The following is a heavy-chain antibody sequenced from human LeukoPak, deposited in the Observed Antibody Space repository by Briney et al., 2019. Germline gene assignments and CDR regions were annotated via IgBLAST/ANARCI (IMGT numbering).Heavy chain of an antibody. V-gene: IGHV3-23*01. CDR2: ISGSGGSA. D-gene: IGHD1-26*01. Sequence: GGSLRLSCAASGFTFSSYAMSWVRQAPGKGLGWVSAISGSGGSAYYADSVKGRFTISRDNSKNTLYLQMNSLRAEDTAVYYCAITSWGSIVGATTDFDYWGQGTLVTVSS. J-gene: IGHJ4*02. CDR3: AITSWGSIVGATTDFDY. CDR1: GFTFSSYA.